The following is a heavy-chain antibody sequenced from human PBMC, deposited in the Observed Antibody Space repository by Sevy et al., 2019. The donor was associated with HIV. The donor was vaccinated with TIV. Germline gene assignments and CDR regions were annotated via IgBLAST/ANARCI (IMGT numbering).Heavy chain of an antibody. V-gene: IGHV3-7*01. J-gene: IGHJ4*02. CDR1: GFTFSSFW. CDR3: ARAQQVTMLVVIGGLYFDF. D-gene: IGHD3-22*01. Sequence: GGSLSLSCAASGFTFSSFWLTWVRQAPGKGLEWVAKIKQDMRENYNADSVKGRFTISRENARNSLYLQMESLRAEATAVYYCARAQQVTMLVVIGGLYFDFWGQGTMVTVSS. CDR2: IKQDMREN.